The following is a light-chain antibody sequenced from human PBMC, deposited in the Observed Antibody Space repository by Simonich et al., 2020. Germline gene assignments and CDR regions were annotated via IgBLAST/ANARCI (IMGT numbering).Light chain of an antibody. Sequence: SYELTQPPSVSVSPGQTARITCSGDALPKQYAYWYQQQPGQAPVLGIYKDSERPPGIPERFAGSSSGTTVTLTISGVQAEDEADYYCQSADSSGTVVFGGGTKLTVL. V-gene: IGLV3-25*03. CDR2: KDS. CDR1: ALPKQY. CDR3: QSADSSGTVV. J-gene: IGLJ2*01.